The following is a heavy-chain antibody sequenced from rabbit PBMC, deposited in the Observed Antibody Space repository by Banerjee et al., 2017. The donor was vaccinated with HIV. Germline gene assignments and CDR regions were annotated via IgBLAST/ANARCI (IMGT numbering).Heavy chain of an antibody. D-gene: IGHD6-1*01. CDR2: IYAGSSGST. V-gene: IGHV1S40*01. J-gene: IGHJ4*01. CDR1: GFSFSSSYY. Sequence: QSLEESGGDLVKPGGTLTLTCTASGFSFSSSYYMCWVRQAPGKGLEWIACIYAGSSGSTYYASWAKGRFTISKTSSTTVTLQMTSLTAADTATYFCARDAGAAGYGYAVFNLWGPGTLVTVS. CDR3: ARDAGAAGYGYAVFNL.